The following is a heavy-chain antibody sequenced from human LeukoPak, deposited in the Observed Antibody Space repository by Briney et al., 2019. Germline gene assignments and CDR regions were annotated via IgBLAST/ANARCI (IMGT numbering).Heavy chain of an antibody. V-gene: IGHV4-39*01. CDR1: GGSISSSSYY. CDR3: ASYYDFWSGLDY. J-gene: IGHJ4*02. D-gene: IGHD3-3*01. CDR2: IYYSGIT. Sequence: PSETLSLXCTVSGGSISSSSYYWGWIRQPPGKGLEWIGSIYYSGITYYNPSLKSRVTISVDTSKNQFSLKLSSVTAADTAVYYCASYYDFWSGLDYWGQGTLVTVSS.